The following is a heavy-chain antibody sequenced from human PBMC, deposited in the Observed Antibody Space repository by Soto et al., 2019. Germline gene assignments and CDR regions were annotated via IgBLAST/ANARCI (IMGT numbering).Heavy chain of an antibody. CDR1: GFTFTSYG. V-gene: IGHV1-18*01. Sequence: QVQLVQSGAEVKKPGASMKVSCKASGFTFTSYGISWVRRAPGQGLEWMGWVSAYNGNTHYAQKLQGRVTMTTDTATTTAYMELRSLRSDDTAVYYCSRGGSSWQPHEDYWGQGTLVTVSS. D-gene: IGHD6-13*01. CDR2: VSAYNGNT. CDR3: SRGGSSWQPHEDY. J-gene: IGHJ4*02.